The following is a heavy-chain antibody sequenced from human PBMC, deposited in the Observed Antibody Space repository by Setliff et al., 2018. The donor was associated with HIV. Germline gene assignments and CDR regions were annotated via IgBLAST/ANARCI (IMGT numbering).Heavy chain of an antibody. J-gene: IGHJ4*02. CDR2: IYHGGTT. CDR1: GYSIGSGYY. D-gene: IGHD6-6*01. Sequence: PSETLSLTCAVSGYSIGSGYYWGWIRQPPGKGLERIGSIYHGGTTYYNPSLKSRVTISVDTSKNQFSLKLTSVAAADTAVYYCARHSDIAPRRTYFDYWGQGTLVTVSS. V-gene: IGHV4-38-2*01. CDR3: ARHSDIAPRRTYFDY.